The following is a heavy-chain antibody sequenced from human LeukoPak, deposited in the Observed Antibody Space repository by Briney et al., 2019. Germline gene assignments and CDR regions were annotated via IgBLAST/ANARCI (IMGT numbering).Heavy chain of an antibody. CDR2: IFHSGST. CDR1: GYSISSGYY. V-gene: IGHV4-38-2*02. D-gene: IGHD1-1*01. CDR3: ARAARGGTISSYYFEY. Sequence: SETLSLTCTVSGYSISSGYYWGWIRQPPGKGLEWIGNIFHSGSTYYNPSLKSRVTISVDSSNNRFSLKLNSVTAADTAVYYCARAARGGTISSYYFEYWGQGTLVTVSS. J-gene: IGHJ4*02.